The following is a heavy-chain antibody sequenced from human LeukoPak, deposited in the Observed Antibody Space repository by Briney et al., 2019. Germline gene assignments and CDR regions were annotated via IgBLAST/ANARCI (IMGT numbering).Heavy chain of an antibody. V-gene: IGHV3-74*01. J-gene: IGHJ4*02. D-gene: IGHD6-19*01. CDR3: AREVESSGWFNKYYFDY. Sequence: GGSLRLSCAASGFTFSSYWMHWVRQAPGKGLVWVSRINSDGSSTSYADSVKGRFTISRDNAKNTLYLQMNSLRAEDTAVYYCAREVESSGWFNKYYFDYWGQGTLVTVSS. CDR1: GFTFSSYW. CDR2: INSDGSST.